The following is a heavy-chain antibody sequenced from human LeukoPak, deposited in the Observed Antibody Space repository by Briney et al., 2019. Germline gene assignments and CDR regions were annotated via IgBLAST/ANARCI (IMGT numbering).Heavy chain of an antibody. CDR3: ARDLGDTDAFDI. J-gene: IGHJ3*02. CDR2: INPSGGST. D-gene: IGHD3-9*01. CDR1: GYTFTSYY. Sequence: ASVKVSCKASGYTFTSYYMHWVRQAPGQGLEWMGIINPSGGSTSYAQKFQDRVTMTRDTSTSTVYMELSSLRSEDTAVYYCARDLGDTDAFDIWGQGTMVTVSS. V-gene: IGHV1-46*01.